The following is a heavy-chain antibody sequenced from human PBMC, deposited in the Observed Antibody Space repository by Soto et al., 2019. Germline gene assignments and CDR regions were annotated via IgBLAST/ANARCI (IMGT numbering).Heavy chain of an antibody. CDR1: GGSFSGYY. CDR2: INHSGST. CDR3: ARGFNYYGSGSYYNGYYYYYGMDV. V-gene: IGHV4-34*01. Sequence: QVQLQQWGAGLLKPSETLSLTCAVYGGSFSGYYWSWIRQPPGKGLEWIGEINHSGSTNYNPSLKSRVTTSVDTSKNQFSLKLSSVTAADTAVYYCARGFNYYGSGSYYNGYYYYYGMDVWGQGTTVTVSS. D-gene: IGHD3-10*01. J-gene: IGHJ6*02.